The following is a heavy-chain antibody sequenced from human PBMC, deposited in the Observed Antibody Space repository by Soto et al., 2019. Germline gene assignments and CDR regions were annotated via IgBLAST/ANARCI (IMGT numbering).Heavy chain of an antibody. CDR2: INAGNGNT. CDR1: GYTFTSYA. J-gene: IGHJ5*02. CDR3: ARGEDIVVVVAATYWFDP. Sequence: QVQLVQSGAEVKKPGASVKVSCKASGYTFTSYAMHWVRQAPGQRLEWMGWINAGNGNTKYSQKFQGRVTITRDTSASTAYMELRSLRSEDTAVYYCARGEDIVVVVAATYWFDPWGQGTLVTVSS. V-gene: IGHV1-3*01. D-gene: IGHD2-15*01.